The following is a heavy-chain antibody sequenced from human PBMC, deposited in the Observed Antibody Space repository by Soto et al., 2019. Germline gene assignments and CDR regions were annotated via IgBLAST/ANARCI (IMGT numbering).Heavy chain of an antibody. CDR3: ARVSKDDSRLTPRPYYFDY. Sequence: SETLSLTCAVSGGSISSGGYSWRWIRQPPGKGLEWIGYIYHSGSTYYNPSLKSRVTISVDRSKNQFSLKLSSATAADTAVYYCARVSKDDSRLTPRPYYFDYWGQGTLVTVSS. J-gene: IGHJ4*02. D-gene: IGHD3-22*01. CDR2: IYHSGST. CDR1: GGSISSGGYS. V-gene: IGHV4-30-2*01.